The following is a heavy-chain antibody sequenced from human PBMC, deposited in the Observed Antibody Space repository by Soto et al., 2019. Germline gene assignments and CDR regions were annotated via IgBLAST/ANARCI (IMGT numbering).Heavy chain of an antibody. CDR3: ARVPRQLVPVYFDY. Sequence: SETLSLTCAVYGGSFSGYYWSWIRQPPGKGLEWIGEINHSGSTNYNPSLKSRVTISVDTSKNQFSLKLSSVTAADTAVYYCARVPRQLVPVYFDYWGQGTLVTVSS. CDR2: INHSGST. J-gene: IGHJ4*02. V-gene: IGHV4-34*01. CDR1: GGSFSGYY. D-gene: IGHD6-6*01.